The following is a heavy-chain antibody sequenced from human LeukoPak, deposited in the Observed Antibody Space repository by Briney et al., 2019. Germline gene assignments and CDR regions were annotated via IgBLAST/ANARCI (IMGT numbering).Heavy chain of an antibody. V-gene: IGHV3-21*01. CDR1: GFTFSTYS. CDR3: ARVPYDFWSGYFDY. D-gene: IGHD3-3*01. J-gene: IGHJ4*02. CDR2: ISSSSTYI. Sequence: GGSLRLSCAASGFTFSTYSINWVRQAPGKGLKWVSSISSSSTYIYYADSVKGRFTISRDNAKNSLYLQMNSLRAEDTAVYYCARVPYDFWSGYFDYWGQGTLVTVSS.